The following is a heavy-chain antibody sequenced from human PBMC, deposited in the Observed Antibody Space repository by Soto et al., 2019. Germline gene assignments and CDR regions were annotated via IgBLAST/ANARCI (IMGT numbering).Heavy chain of an antibody. D-gene: IGHD3-3*01. V-gene: IGHV4-31*03. J-gene: IGHJ6*03. CDR3: ARDRPRYYDFWSGYSSYCYYYMDV. CDR1: GGSISSGGYY. CDR2: IYYSGST. Sequence: QVQLQESGPGLVKPSQTLSLTCTVSGGSISSGGYYWSWIRQHPGKGLEWIGYIYYSGSTDYNPSRRSRVTIPVDTSKNRSSRKLSSVTAADTAVYYCARDRPRYYDFWSGYSSYCYYYMDVWGKGTTVTVSS.